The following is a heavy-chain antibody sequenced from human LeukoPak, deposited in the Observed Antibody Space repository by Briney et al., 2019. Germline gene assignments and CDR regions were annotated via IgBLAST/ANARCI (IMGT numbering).Heavy chain of an antibody. J-gene: IGHJ6*03. Sequence: GGSLRLSCAASGFTFSSYSMNWVRQAPGKGLEWVSFIYSDNTHYSDSVKGRFTISRDNSKNTLYLQMNSLRAEDTAVYYCATVSKEVAGIYFYYYMDVWGKGTTVTISS. V-gene: IGHV3-53*01. CDR3: ATVSKEVAGIYFYYYMDV. D-gene: IGHD6-19*01. CDR2: IYSDNT. CDR1: GFTFSSYS.